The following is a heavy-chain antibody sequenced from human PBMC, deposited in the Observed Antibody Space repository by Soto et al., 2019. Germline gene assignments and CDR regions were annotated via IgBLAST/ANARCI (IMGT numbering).Heavy chain of an antibody. J-gene: IGHJ5*02. CDR1: GFTVSSNY. Sequence: GALRLSCAASGFTVSSNYMSWVRQAPGKGLEWVSVIYSGGSTYYADSVKGRFTISRDNSKNTLYLQMNSLRAEDTAVYYCARDLRDANWFDPWGQGTLVTVSS. V-gene: IGHV3-53*01. CDR2: IYSGGST. CDR3: ARDLRDANWFDP.